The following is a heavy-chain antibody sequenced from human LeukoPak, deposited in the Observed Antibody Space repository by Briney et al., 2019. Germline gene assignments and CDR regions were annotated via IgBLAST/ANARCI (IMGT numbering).Heavy chain of an antibody. Sequence: ASVKVSCKASGYTFTGYYMHWVRQAPGQGLEWMGRINPNSGGTNYAQKFQGRVTMTRDTSISTAYMELSRLRSDDTAVYYCAIEGIWGSYRKLNAFDIWGQGTMVTVSS. D-gene: IGHD3-16*02. CDR2: INPNSGGT. CDR1: GYTFTGYY. J-gene: IGHJ3*02. V-gene: IGHV1-2*06. CDR3: AIEGIWGSYRKLNAFDI.